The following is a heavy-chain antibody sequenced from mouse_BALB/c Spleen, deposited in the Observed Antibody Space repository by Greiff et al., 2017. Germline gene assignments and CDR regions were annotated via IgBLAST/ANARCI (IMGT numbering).Heavy chain of an antibody. CDR2: IRSGSSTI. CDR1: GFTFSSFG. J-gene: IGHJ4*01. D-gene: IGHD2-14*01. V-gene: IGHV5-17*02. CDR3: ARSNYRYNAMDY. Sequence: DVKLVESGGGLVQPGGSRKLSCAASGFTFSSFGMHWVRQAPEKGLEWVAYIRSGSSTIYYADTVKGRFTISRDNPKNTLFLQMTSLRSEDTAMYYCARSNYRYNAMDYWGQGTSVTVSS.